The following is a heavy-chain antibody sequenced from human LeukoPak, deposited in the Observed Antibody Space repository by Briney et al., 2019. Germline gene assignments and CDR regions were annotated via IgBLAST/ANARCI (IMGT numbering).Heavy chain of an antibody. CDR3: ARRIVGPSSGGDY. D-gene: IGHD1-26*01. CDR1: GFTFSIYS. J-gene: IGHJ4*02. CDR2: ITGNSNYI. V-gene: IGHV3-21*01. Sequence: GGSLRLSCAASGFTFSIYSINWVRQAPGKGLEWVSFITGNSNYIYYADSVKGRFTISRDNAKNSLYLQMNSLRVEDTAVYYCARRIVGPSSGGDYWGQGTPVTVSS.